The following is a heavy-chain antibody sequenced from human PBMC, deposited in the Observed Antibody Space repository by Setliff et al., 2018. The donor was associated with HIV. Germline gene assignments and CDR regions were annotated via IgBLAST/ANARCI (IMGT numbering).Heavy chain of an antibody. D-gene: IGHD3-9*01. CDR2: FHPYSGHT. J-gene: IGHJ4*02. CDR1: GYTLTNYG. Sequence: ASVKVSCKASGYTLTNYGISWVRQAPGQGLEWMGRFHPYSGHTNYAQNFQGRVTMTMDASITTVYMELSRLTSDDTAVYYCVRQDILTSYYMFDYWGQGTLVTVSS. V-gene: IGHV1-2*06. CDR3: VRQDILTSYYMFDY.